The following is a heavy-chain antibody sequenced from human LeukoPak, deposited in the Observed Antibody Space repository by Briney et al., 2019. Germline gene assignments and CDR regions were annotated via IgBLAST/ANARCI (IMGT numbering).Heavy chain of an antibody. CDR1: ASGDDFSSHS. J-gene: IGHJ4*02. CDR3: AREWNSRATFDY. D-gene: IGHD1-1*01. Sequence: GGSLRLSCRASASGDDFSSHSMNWVRQAPGTGLEWISYIHSSGNYIFDAASVKGRFTVSRDNARNSLYLQMNSLRVEDTAMYYCAREWNSRATFDYWGQGTLVTVSS. CDR2: IHSSGNYI. V-gene: IGHV3-21*05.